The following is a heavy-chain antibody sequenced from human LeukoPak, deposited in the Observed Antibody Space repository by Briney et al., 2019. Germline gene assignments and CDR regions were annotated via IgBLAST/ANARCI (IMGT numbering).Heavy chain of an antibody. Sequence: SVKVSCKASGGTFRTYVFSWVRQDPGQGLEWMGGISPIFNAANYAQKFKGRVTITADEGTNTVYMEMSSLTSEDTAVYYCATDRSNHDNFDSWGQGTLVTVSS. CDR2: ISPIFNAA. D-gene: IGHD3-22*01. J-gene: IGHJ4*02. CDR3: ATDRSNHDNFDS. V-gene: IGHV1-69*13. CDR1: GGTFRTYV.